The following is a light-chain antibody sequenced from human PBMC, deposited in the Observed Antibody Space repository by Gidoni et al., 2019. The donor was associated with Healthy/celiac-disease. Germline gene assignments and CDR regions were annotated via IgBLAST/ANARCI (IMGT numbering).Light chain of an antibody. Sequence: EIVLTQSPATLSLSPGERATLSCRASQSVSSYLAWYPQKPGQAPRLLIYDASNRATGIPARFSGSGSGTDFPLTISSLEPEDFAVYYCQQRSNWPPMYTFGQGTKLEIK. CDR1: QSVSSY. V-gene: IGKV3-11*01. CDR3: QQRSNWPPMYT. J-gene: IGKJ2*01. CDR2: DAS.